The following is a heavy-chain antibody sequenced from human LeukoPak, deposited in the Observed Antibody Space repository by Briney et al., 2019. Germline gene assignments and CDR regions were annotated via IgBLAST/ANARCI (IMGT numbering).Heavy chain of an antibody. CDR3: AKGARLRLGEDFDY. D-gene: IGHD3-16*01. CDR1: GFIFTSYA. J-gene: IGHJ4*02. V-gene: IGHV3-23*01. Sequence: GGSLRLSCAASGFIFTSYAMSWVRHTPGKGLEWVSGISGSGATTYYADSVKGRLTISRDNSKNTVYLQMNSLRAEDTAVYYCAKGARLRLGEDFDYWGQGTLVAVSS. CDR2: ISGSGATT.